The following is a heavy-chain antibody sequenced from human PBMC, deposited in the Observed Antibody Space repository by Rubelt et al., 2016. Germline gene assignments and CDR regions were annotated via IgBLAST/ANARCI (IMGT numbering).Heavy chain of an antibody. CDR2: INHSGST. J-gene: IGHJ6*02. CDR1: GGSFSGYY. Sequence: QVQLQQWGAGLLKPSETLSLTCAVYGGSFSGYYWSWIRQPPGKGLEWIGEINHSGSTNYNPSLKSRVTISVDTSKNPFSRKRSSVTAADTAGYYCARGIVGATRSSYYGMDVWGQGTTVSVSS. CDR3: ARGIVGATRSSYYGMDV. V-gene: IGHV4-34*01. D-gene: IGHD1-26*01.